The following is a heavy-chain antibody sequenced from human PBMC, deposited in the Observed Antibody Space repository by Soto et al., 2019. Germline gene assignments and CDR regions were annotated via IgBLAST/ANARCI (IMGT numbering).Heavy chain of an antibody. J-gene: IGHJ2*01. CDR1: GDPINSGGYF. V-gene: IGHV4-31*03. Sequence: QVQLQESGPGLVKPSQTLSLTCSVSGDPINSGGYFWSWIHQLPGKGLEWIGNIFYNGSTYYNPSLKSRVTISLDTSKSQFSLNLSSVTAADTAVYFCARDRYFDLWGRGTLVTVSS. CDR3: ARDRYFDL. CDR2: IFYNGST.